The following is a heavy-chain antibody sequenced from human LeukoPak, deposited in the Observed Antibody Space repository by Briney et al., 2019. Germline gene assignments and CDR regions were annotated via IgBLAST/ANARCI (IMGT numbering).Heavy chain of an antibody. D-gene: IGHD6-13*01. CDR2: ISSSSSYT. J-gene: IGHJ6*02. CDR1: GFTFSDYY. CDR3: ARRGIAAAAFYGMDV. V-gene: IGHV3-11*06. Sequence: GGSLRLSCAASGFTFSDYYMSWIRQAPGKGLEWVSYISSSSSYTNYADSVKGRFTISRDNAKNSLYLQMNSLRAEDTAAYYCARRGIAAAAFYGMDVWGQGTTVTVSS.